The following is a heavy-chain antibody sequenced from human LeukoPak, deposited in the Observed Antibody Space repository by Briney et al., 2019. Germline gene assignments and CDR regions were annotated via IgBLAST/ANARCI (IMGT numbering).Heavy chain of an antibody. CDR1: GYTFTGYY. D-gene: IGHD5-18*01. V-gene: IGHV1-2*02. CDR2: INPNSGGT. J-gene: IGHJ6*03. Sequence: ASLKVSCKASGYTFTGYYMHWVRQAPGQGLEWMGWINPNSGGTNYAQKFQGRVTMTRDTSISTAYMELSRLRSDDTAVYYCARVRAASYYYYYYMDVWGKGTTVTVS. CDR3: ARVRAASYYYYYYMDV.